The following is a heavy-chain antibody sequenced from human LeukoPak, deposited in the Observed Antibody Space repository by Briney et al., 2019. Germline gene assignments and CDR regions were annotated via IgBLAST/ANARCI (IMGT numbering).Heavy chain of an antibody. V-gene: IGHV4-59*01. CDR3: ARGSPIAMTGGIFDY. D-gene: IGHD6-19*01. J-gene: IGHJ4*02. CDR2: IYSSGST. CDR1: GGSISNYY. Sequence: PSETLSLTCTVSGGSISNYYWTWIRQPPGKGLEWIGYIYSSGSTSYSPSLKSRVNISIDTSKNQFSLKLSSVTAADTAVYYCARGSPIAMTGGIFDYWGQGTLVTVS.